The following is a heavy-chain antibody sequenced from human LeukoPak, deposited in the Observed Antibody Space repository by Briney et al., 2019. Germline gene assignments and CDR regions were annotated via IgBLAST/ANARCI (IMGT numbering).Heavy chain of an antibody. D-gene: IGHD6-19*01. Sequence: SETLSFTCTVSGGSISSYYWNWIRQPPGKGLEWMGYIYYSGTNYNPSLKSRVTMSVDTSKNQFSLKLSSVTAADTAVYYCARIRSSGWGPNFDYWGQGTLVTVSS. CDR1: GGSISSYY. V-gene: IGHV4-59*12. CDR2: IYYSGT. CDR3: ARIRSSGWGPNFDY. J-gene: IGHJ4*02.